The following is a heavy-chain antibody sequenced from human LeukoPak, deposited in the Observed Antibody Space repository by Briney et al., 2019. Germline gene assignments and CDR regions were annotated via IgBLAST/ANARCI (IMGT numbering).Heavy chain of an antibody. CDR2: IYDSGST. CDR3: ARGASAYYYAMDV. CDR1: GGSISSYY. Sequence: SETLSLTCTASGGSISSYYWSWIRQPPGKGLEWIGYIYDSGSTNYNPSLQSRVTISVDTSKNQFSLKLNSVTAADTAVYYCARGASAYYYAMDVWGQGTTVTV. J-gene: IGHJ6*02. V-gene: IGHV4-59*01.